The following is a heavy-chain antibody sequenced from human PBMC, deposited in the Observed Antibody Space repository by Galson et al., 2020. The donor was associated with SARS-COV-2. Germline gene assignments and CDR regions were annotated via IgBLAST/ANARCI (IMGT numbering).Heavy chain of an antibody. D-gene: IGHD3-3*01. CDR2: IYYSGST. J-gene: IGHJ5*02. V-gene: IGHV4-39*07. CDR1: GGSISSSSYY. CDR3: ARTVTYYDFGWGYDVENWFDP. Sequence: SQTLSLTCTVSGGSISSSSYYWGWIRQPPGKGLEWIGSIYYSGSTYYNPSLKSRVTISVDTSKNQFSLKLSSVTAADTAVYYCARTVTYYDFGWGYDVENWFDPWGQGTLVTVSS.